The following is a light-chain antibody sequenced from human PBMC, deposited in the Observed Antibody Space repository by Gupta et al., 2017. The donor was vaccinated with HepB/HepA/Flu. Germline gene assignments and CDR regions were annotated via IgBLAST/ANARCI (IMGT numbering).Light chain of an antibody. CDR3: HQSSNFPWT. Sequence: EVELTQSPDSQSVTAKEKVTITFRASQSIRRSLNWYQQKPDQAPNLLIKYASQSFSGVPSRFSGSGSGTDFTLTISSLEAEDAATYYCHQSSNFPWTFGQGTKVEIK. CDR2: YAS. CDR1: QSIRRS. J-gene: IGKJ1*01. V-gene: IGKV6-21*01.